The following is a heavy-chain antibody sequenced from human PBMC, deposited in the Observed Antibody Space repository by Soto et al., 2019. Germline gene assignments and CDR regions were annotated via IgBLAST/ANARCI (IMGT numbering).Heavy chain of an antibody. Sequence: SETLSLTCAVYGGSFSGYYWSWIRQPPGKGLEWIVEINHSGSTNYNPSLKSRVTISVDTSKNQFSLKLSSVTAADTAVYYCARVEPMVRGVMRYYYYYGMDVWGQGTTVTVSS. D-gene: IGHD3-10*01. CDR3: ARVEPMVRGVMRYYYYYGMDV. V-gene: IGHV4-34*01. CDR1: GGSFSGYY. CDR2: INHSGST. J-gene: IGHJ6*02.